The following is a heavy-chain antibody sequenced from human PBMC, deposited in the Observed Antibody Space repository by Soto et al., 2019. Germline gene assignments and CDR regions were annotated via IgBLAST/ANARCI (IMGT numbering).Heavy chain of an antibody. CDR1: GGSFSGYY. D-gene: IGHD6-6*01. CDR2: INHSGST. Sequence: SETLCLTCAVYGGSFSGYYWSWIRQPPGKGLEWIGEINHSGSTNYNPSLKSRVTISVDTSKNQFSLKLSSVTAADTAVYYSARALSSIAARPFGGYNWFDPWGQGTRVTVSS. J-gene: IGHJ5*02. V-gene: IGHV4-34*01. CDR3: ARALSSIAARPFGGYNWFDP.